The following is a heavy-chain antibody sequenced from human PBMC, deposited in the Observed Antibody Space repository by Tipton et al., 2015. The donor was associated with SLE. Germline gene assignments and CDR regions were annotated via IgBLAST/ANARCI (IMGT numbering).Heavy chain of an antibody. CDR3: AKAPNGAITIIGVVRGGLDI. J-gene: IGHJ3*02. V-gene: IGHV3-9*01. Sequence: SLRLSCEASGFTFDDYATHWVRQAPGKGLEWVASISWNSVYTGYADSVKGRFTITKDNAKKTLFLQMNSLRAEDTALYYCAKAPNGAITIIGVVRGGLDIGGQGTMVTVPS. CDR2: ISWNSVYT. D-gene: IGHD3-3*01. CDR1: GFTFDDYA.